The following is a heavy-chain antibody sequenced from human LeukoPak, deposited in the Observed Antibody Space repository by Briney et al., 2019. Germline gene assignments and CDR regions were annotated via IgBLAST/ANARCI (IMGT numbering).Heavy chain of an antibody. CDR3: ARGTDYYDTRFDP. V-gene: IGHV4-61*01. D-gene: IGHD3-22*01. Sequence: KPSETLSLTCTVSGGSVSSGSYYWSWIRQPPGKGLEWIGYIYYSGSTNYNPSLKSRVTISVDTSKNQFSLKLSSVTAADTAVYYCARGTDYYDTRFDPWGQGTLVTVSS. CDR1: GGSVSSGSYY. CDR2: IYYSGST. J-gene: IGHJ5*02.